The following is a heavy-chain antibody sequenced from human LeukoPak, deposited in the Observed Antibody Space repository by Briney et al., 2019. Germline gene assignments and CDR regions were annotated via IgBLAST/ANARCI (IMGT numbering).Heavy chain of an antibody. D-gene: IGHD3-22*01. V-gene: IGHV4-39*01. CDR2: IYYSGST. J-gene: IGHJ4*02. Sequence: SETLSLTYTVSGGSISSSSYYWGWIRQPPGKGLEWIGSIYYSGSTYYNPSLKSRVTISVDTSKNQFSLKLSSVTAADTAVYYCASQKTYYYDSSGYYYDYWGQGTLVTVSS. CDR3: ASQKTYYYDSSGYYYDY. CDR1: GGSISSSSYY.